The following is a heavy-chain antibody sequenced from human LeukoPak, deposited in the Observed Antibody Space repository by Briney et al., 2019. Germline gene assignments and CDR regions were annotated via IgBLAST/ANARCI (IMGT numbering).Heavy chain of an antibody. D-gene: IGHD1-26*01. J-gene: IGHJ4*02. CDR3: ASSGSYRFDY. Sequence: VQPGGSLRLSCAASGFPFSSYSMNWVRQAPGKGLEGVSHITASGTAMFYADSVKGRFTISRDNAKNSLYLQMNSLRDEDTAVYYCASSGSYRFDYWGQGTLVTVSS. V-gene: IGHV3-48*02. CDR2: ITASGTAM. CDR1: GFPFSSYS.